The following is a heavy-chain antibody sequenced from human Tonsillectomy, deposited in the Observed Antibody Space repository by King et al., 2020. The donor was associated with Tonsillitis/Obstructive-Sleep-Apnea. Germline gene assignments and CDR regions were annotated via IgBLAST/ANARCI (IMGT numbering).Heavy chain of an antibody. J-gene: IGHJ6*03. CDR1: GYTFTGYY. Sequence: VQLVQSGAEVKKPGASVKVSCKASGYTFTGYYMHWVRQAPGQGLEWMGRINPNSGGTNYAQKFQGRVTMTRDTSISTAYMERSRLRSDDTAVYYCARVGGGDCSGGSCLRYYYYYMDVWGKGTTVTVSS. CDR3: ARVGGGDCSGGSCLRYYYYYMDV. CDR2: INPNSGGT. D-gene: IGHD2-15*01. V-gene: IGHV1-2*06.